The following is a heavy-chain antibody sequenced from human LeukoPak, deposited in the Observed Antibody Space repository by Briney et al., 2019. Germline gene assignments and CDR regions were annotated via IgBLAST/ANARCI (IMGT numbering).Heavy chain of an antibody. D-gene: IGHD3-10*02. CDR2: IIPIFGTA. CDR3: ARDSRGVLYGELSNPLDY. V-gene: IGHV1-69*13. CDR1: GGTFSSYA. J-gene: IGHJ4*02. Sequence: SVKVSCKASGGTFSSYAISWVRQAPGQGLEWMGGIIPIFGTANYAQKFQGRVTITADESTSTAYMELSSLRSEDTAMYYCARDSRGVLYGELSNPLDYWGQGTLVTVSS.